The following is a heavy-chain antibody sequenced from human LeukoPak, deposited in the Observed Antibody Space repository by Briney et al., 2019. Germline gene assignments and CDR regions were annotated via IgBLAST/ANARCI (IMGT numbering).Heavy chain of an antibody. Sequence: GRSLRLSCAVSGFSVSNYYMNWVRQAPGKGLEWVSLIRGSGETFYADSVKGRFTISRDDSKNTVYLQMNSLRVEDTAEYFCARDRAATQDWVEFDPWGQGTLVTVSS. CDR2: IRGSGET. D-gene: IGHD3/OR15-3a*01. CDR3: ARDRAATQDWVEFDP. J-gene: IGHJ5*02. CDR1: GFSVSNYY. V-gene: IGHV3-66*03.